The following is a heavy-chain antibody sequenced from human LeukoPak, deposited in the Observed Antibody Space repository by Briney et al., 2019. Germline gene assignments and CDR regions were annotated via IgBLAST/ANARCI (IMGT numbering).Heavy chain of an antibody. CDR1: GDSISSYY. CDR2: ISYTGAT. D-gene: IGHD1-26*01. CDR3: ARRGSGSPFDY. J-gene: IGHJ4*02. Sequence: SETLSLTCTVSGDSISSYYWSWIRQPPGNGLEWIAYISYTGATEYNPSLRSRVSMSLATSMNQFSLRLTSVTASDTAVYYCARRGSGSPFDYWGQGMLVTVSS. V-gene: IGHV4-59*08.